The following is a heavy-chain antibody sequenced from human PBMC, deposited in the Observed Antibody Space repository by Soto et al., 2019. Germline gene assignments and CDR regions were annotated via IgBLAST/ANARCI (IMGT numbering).Heavy chain of an antibody. J-gene: IGHJ5*02. CDR2: IIPIFGTA. CDR1: GGTFSSYA. CDR3: ARGGYPGYYYGSGSYYWFDP. V-gene: IGHV1-69*06. Sequence: QVQLVQSGAEVKKPGSSVKVSCKASGGTFSSYAISWVRQAPGQGLEWMGGIIPIFGTANYAQKFQGRVTMTADKSTSTADMELSSLISEDTAVYYCARGGYPGYYYGSGSYYWFDPWGQGTLVTVSS. D-gene: IGHD3-10*01.